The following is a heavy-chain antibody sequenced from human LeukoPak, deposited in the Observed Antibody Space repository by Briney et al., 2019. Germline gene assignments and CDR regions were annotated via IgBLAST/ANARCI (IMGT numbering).Heavy chain of an antibody. CDR2: INHSGST. Sequence: SETLSLTCAVYGGSFSGYYWSWIRQPPGKGLEWIGEINHSGSTNYNPSLKSRVTISVDTSKNQFSLKLSSVTAADTAVYYCARERKYSSSSYYYYGMDVWGQGTTVTVSS. J-gene: IGHJ6*02. V-gene: IGHV4-34*01. D-gene: IGHD6-6*01. CDR1: GGSFSGYY. CDR3: ARERKYSSSSYYYYGMDV.